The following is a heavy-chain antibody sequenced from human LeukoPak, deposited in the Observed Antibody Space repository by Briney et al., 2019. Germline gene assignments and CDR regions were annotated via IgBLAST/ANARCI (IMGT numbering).Heavy chain of an antibody. CDR2: INHSGST. CDR1: GGSITGNY. Sequence: SETLSLTCTVSGGSITGNYWSWIRQPPGKGLEWIGEINHSGSTNYNPSLKSRVTISVDTSKNQFSLKLSSVTAADTAVYYCARVERWLLEPTGGFDYWGQGTLVTVSS. V-gene: IGHV4-34*01. CDR3: ARVERWLLEPTGGFDY. J-gene: IGHJ4*02. D-gene: IGHD1-1*01.